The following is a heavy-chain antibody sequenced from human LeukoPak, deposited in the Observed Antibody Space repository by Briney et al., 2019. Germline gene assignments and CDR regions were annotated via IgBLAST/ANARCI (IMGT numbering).Heavy chain of an antibody. CDR1: GFTFTSSA. CDR3: AKDQYYYYDSSGSYHGAPFEY. D-gene: IGHD3-22*01. V-gene: IGHV3-23*01. J-gene: IGHJ4*02. CDR2: ISDSGDST. Sequence: GSLRLSCSASGFTFTSSAMTWVRQLPGKGLDWVSTISDSGDSTYYADSVKGRFTISRDNTKNRLSLQMSGLRAEDTAVYYCAKDQYYYYDSSGSYHGAPFEYWGQGALVTVSA.